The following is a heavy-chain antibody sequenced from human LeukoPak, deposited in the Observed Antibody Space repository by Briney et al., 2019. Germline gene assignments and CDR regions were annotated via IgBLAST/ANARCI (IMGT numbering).Heavy chain of an antibody. D-gene: IGHD5-12*01. V-gene: IGHV1-2*02. J-gene: IGHJ4*02. CDR1: GYTFTGYY. CDR2: INPNSGGT. CDR3: ARTSGGYDFLY. Sequence: ASVKVSCKASGYTFTGYYMHWVRQAPGQGLERMGWINPNSGGTNYAKKFQGRVTMTRDTSISTAYMELSRLRSDDTAVYYCARTSGGYDFLYWGQGTLVTVSS.